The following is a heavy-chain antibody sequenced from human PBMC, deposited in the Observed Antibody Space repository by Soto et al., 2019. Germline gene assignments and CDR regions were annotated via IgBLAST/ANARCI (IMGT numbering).Heavy chain of an antibody. CDR2: IRSTSAGGIA. Sequence: EVQLVESGGGLEKPGGSLRLSCVVSEFTFSSAWMAWVRQAPGKGLEYIGRIRSTSAGGIADYAAPVKGRFTISRDDSKNTLYLQMNSLKTDDTAVYYCATGLLGKWGQGTLVTVSS. J-gene: IGHJ4*02. CDR3: ATGLLGK. CDR1: EFTFSSAW. V-gene: IGHV3-15*01. D-gene: IGHD3-16*01.